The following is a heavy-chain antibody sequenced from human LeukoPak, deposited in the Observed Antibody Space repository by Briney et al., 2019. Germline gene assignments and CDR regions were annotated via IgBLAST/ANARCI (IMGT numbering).Heavy chain of an antibody. Sequence: SETLSLTCTVSGYSISSGYYWGWIRQPPGRGLEWIGSIYHSGSTYYNPSLKSRVTISVDTSKNQFSLKLSSVTAADTAVYYCARVTMVRGFFFDYWGQGTLVTVSS. CDR1: GYSISSGYY. CDR3: ARVTMVRGFFFDY. D-gene: IGHD3-10*01. J-gene: IGHJ4*02. V-gene: IGHV4-38-2*02. CDR2: IYHSGST.